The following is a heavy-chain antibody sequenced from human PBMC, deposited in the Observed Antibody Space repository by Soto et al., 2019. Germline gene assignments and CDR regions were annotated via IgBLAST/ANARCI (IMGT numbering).Heavy chain of an antibody. Sequence: SETLSLTCTVSGGSISSYYWSWIRQPPGKGLEWIGYIYYSGSTNYNPSLQSRVTISVDTSKNQFSLRLSPVTAADTAMYYCARVGKNADYYYYYMDVWGKGTTVTVSS. J-gene: IGHJ6*03. CDR3: ARVGKNADYYYYYMDV. V-gene: IGHV4-59*01. CDR2: IYYSGST. D-gene: IGHD7-27*01. CDR1: GGSISSYY.